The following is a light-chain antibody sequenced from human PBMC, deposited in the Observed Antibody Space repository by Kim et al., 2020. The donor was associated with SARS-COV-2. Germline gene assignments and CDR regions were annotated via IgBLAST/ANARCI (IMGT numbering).Light chain of an antibody. Sequence: GQRVTVSCSGSSSNIGSNYVSWYQQLPGTAPKLLIYGNNQRPSGVPDRFSGSKSGTSASLAISGLRSEDEADYYCAAWDDSLSGRVFGGGTKLTVL. CDR2: GNN. V-gene: IGLV1-47*01. CDR3: AAWDDSLSGRV. J-gene: IGLJ3*02. CDR1: SSNIGSNY.